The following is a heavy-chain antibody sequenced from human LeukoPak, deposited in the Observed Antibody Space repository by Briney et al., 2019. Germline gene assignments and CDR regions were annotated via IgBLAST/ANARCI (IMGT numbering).Heavy chain of an antibody. V-gene: IGHV3-23*01. Sequence: PGGSLRLSCAASGFTFSSGAMSWVRQAPGKGLEWVSGISGSGDSTNYADSVKGRFTISRDNSKNTLYLQMNSLRAEDTAIYYCARGYCSSTSCTPYYYFYYMDVWGKGTTVTVSS. CDR1: GFTFSSGA. D-gene: IGHD2-2*01. J-gene: IGHJ6*03. CDR2: ISGSGDST. CDR3: ARGYCSSTSCTPYYYFYYMDV.